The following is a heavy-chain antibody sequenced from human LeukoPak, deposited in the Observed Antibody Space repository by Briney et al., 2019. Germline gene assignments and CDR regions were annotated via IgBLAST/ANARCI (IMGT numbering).Heavy chain of an antibody. CDR3: ARGAEYSSSSGLGY. J-gene: IGHJ4*02. CDR1: GGSISIYY. Sequence: SDTLSLTCTVSGGSISIYYWSSIRQPPGNGLELIGYIYYSGSSKYNPSLKSRVTISVDTSKNQFSLKLSSVTAADTALYYCARGAEYSSSSGLGYWGQRTLVTVS. D-gene: IGHD6-6*01. CDR2: IYYSGSS. V-gene: IGHV4-59*07.